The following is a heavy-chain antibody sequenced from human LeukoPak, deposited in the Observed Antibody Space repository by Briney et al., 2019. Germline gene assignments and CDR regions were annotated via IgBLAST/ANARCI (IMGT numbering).Heavy chain of an antibody. CDR2: INPNNAAT. J-gene: IGHJ4*02. D-gene: IGHD3/OR15-3a*01. CDR3: ARKSLWTVDF. Sequence: ASVKVSCKASGYTFTGHDVHWVRQAPGQGLEWMAWINPNNAATDYAQKFQDRVTVTRDTSISTVYMELRSLTSGDTAVYYCARKSLWTVDFWGQGTLVSVSS. V-gene: IGHV1-2*02. CDR1: GYTFTGHD.